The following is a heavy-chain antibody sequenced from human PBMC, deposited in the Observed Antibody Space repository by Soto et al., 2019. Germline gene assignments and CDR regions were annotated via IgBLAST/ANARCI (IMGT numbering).Heavy chain of an antibody. J-gene: IGHJ6*02. CDR3: AREPDYYDSSGPGYYGMDV. CDR2: ISAYNGNT. Sequence: QVQLVQSGAEVKKPGASVKVSCKASGYTFTSYGISWVRQAPGQGLEWMGWISAYNGNTNYAQKLQGRVTMTTDTSKSTAYMELRSLRSDDKAVYYCAREPDYYDSSGPGYYGMDVWGQGTTVTVSS. V-gene: IGHV1-18*01. CDR1: GYTFTSYG. D-gene: IGHD3-22*01.